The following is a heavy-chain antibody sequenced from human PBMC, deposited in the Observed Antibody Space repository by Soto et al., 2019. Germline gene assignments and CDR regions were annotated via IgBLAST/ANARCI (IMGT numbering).Heavy chain of an antibody. V-gene: IGHV1-69*02. Sequence: QVQLVQSGAEVKKPGSSVKVSCKASGGTFSRYTISWVRQAPGQGLEWMGRIIPSLGIANYAQKFQGRVTITADKSTSTAYMELSRLGAEDTAVYYCGRVPLGIAVAGTLGFWGQGTLVPGFS. D-gene: IGHD6-19*01. CDR2: IIPSLGIA. CDR3: GRVPLGIAVAGTLGF. J-gene: IGHJ4*02. CDR1: GGTFSRYT.